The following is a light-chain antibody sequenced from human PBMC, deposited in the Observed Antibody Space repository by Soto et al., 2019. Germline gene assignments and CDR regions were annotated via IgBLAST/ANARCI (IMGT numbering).Light chain of an antibody. Sequence: QPVLTQSPSASASLGASVKLTCTLSSGHSSYAIAWHQQQPEKGPRYLMKLDSDGSHTKGDAIPDRFSGSSSGAERYLTISSLQSEAEADSYCQTWGTGIHVVFGGGTKVTVL. CDR2: LDSDGSH. J-gene: IGLJ2*01. CDR3: QTWGTGIHVV. V-gene: IGLV4-69*01. CDR1: SGHSSYA.